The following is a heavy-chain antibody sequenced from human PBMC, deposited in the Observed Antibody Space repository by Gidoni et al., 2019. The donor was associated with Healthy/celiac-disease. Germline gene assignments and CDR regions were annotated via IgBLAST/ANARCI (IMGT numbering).Heavy chain of an antibody. V-gene: IGHV1-69*06. D-gene: IGHD3-22*01. CDR3: ARDLNYYDSSGYTPGGY. Sequence: QVQLVQSGAAVKKPGSSVKVSCKASGGTFSSYAISWVRQAPGQGLEWMGGIIPIFGTANDAQKFQGRVTITADKSTSTAYMELSSLRSEDTAVYYCARDLNYYDSSGYTPGGYWGQGTLVTVSS. CDR2: IIPIFGTA. CDR1: GGTFSSYA. J-gene: IGHJ4*02.